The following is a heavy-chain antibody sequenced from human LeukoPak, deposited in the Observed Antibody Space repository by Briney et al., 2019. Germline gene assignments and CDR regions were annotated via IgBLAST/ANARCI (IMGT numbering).Heavy chain of an antibody. CDR2: ISSSSSYI. D-gene: IGHD2-2*01. V-gene: IGHV3-21*01. CDR3: ARGHGVVAASDDAFDI. CDR1: GFTFSSYS. J-gene: IGHJ3*02. Sequence: GGSLRLSCAASGFTFSSYSMNWVRQAPGKGLEWVSSISSSSSYIYYPDSVKGRFTISRDNAKNSLYLQMNSLRAEDTAVYYCARGHGVVAASDDAFDIWGQGTMVTVSS.